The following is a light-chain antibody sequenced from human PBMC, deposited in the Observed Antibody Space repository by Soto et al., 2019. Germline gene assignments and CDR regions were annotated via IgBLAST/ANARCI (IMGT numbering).Light chain of an antibody. CDR2: QDT. CDR1: KLGDTY. J-gene: IGLJ2*01. CDR3: QPWDSSTVV. V-gene: IGLV3-1*01. Sequence: SYELTQPPSVSVSPGQTASITCSGAKLGDTYACWYQQKPGQSPVLVIYQDTKRPSGIPERFSGSNSGNTATLPISGTQAMDEADYYCQPWDSSTVVFGGGTKVTVL.